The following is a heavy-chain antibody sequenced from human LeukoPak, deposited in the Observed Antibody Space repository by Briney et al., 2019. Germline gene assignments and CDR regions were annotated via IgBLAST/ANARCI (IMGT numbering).Heavy chain of an antibody. J-gene: IGHJ6*02. Sequence: VASVKVSCKASGYTFTSYDINWVRQATGQGLEWMGWMNPNSGNTGYAQKFQGRVTMTRNTSISTAYMELSGLRSEDTAVYYCARGGNAVRGVLYGMDVWGQGTTVTVSS. D-gene: IGHD3-10*01. CDR1: GYTFTSYD. V-gene: IGHV1-8*01. CDR2: MNPNSGNT. CDR3: ARGGNAVRGVLYGMDV.